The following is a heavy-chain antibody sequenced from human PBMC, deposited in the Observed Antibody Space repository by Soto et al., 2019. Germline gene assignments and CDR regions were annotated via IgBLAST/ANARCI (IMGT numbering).Heavy chain of an antibody. V-gene: IGHV4-61*01. CDR2: IYYSGSS. D-gene: IGHD3-10*01. Sequence: SETLSLTCTVSGGSVISGSYYWSWIRQPPGKGLEWIGYIYYSGSSNYNPSLKSRVTISVDTSKIQFSLKLSYVTAADTAVYYCARRRPMVRGAKIDYYYYGMDVWGQGTTVTVPS. J-gene: IGHJ6*02. CDR3: ARRRPMVRGAKIDYYYYGMDV. CDR1: GGSVISGSYY.